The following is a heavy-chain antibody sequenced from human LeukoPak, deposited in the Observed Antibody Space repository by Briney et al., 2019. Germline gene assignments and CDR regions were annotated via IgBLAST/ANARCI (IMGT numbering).Heavy chain of an antibody. CDR2: ISDSGGGT. D-gene: IGHD3-22*01. V-gene: IGHV3-23*01. CDR3: ASIPAYYYDSSTDY. J-gene: IGHJ4*02. CDR1: GFTFSTSA. Sequence: GGSLRLSCAASGFTFSTSAMTWVRQAPGKGLEWVSTISDSGGGTYYAASVKGRFTVSRDNSKNTLYLQMNSLRAEDTAVYFCASIPAYYYDSSTDYWGQGTLVTVSS.